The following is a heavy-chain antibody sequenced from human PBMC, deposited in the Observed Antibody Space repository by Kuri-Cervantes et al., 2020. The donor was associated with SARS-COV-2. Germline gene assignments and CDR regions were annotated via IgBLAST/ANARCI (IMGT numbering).Heavy chain of an antibody. V-gene: IGHV3-48*01. D-gene: IGHD3-16*01. CDR1: GFTFSSYG. CDR2: ISSSSTTI. Sequence: GGSLRLSCAASGFTFSSYGMQWVCQAPGKGLEWISHISSSSTTIYYADSVEGRFTVSRDNARNSVYLQMDSLRAEDTAVYYCARDLAYAFDYWGQGVLVTVSS. J-gene: IGHJ4*02. CDR3: ARDLAYAFDY.